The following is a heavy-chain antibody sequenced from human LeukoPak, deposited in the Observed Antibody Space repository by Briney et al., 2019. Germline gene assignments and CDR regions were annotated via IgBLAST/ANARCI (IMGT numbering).Heavy chain of an antibody. J-gene: IGHJ4*02. V-gene: IGHV3-30*18. Sequence: HPGGSLRLSCAASEFTFSSYDMHWVRQAPGKGLEWVAVISYDGSNEYYADSVKGRFTISRDNSKNTLYLQVNSLRAEDTAMYYCAKDHYVGGGYLAIEYWGQGTLVTVSS. CDR1: EFTFSSYD. CDR2: ISYDGSNE. D-gene: IGHD4-23*01. CDR3: AKDHYVGGGYLAIEY.